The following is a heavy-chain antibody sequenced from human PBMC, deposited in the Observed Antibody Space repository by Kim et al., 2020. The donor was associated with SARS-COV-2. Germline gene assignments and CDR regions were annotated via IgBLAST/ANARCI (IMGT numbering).Heavy chain of an antibody. Sequence: SETLSLTCAVSGGSLSGLYWSWFRQPPGKAPEWIGEVNDSGTTNYSPSLKSRLTISVDRSRNQFSLNLMSVTAADTGVYYCANGPLRYFDDWGQGTLVTVSS. D-gene: IGHD3-9*01. CDR2: VNDSGTT. J-gene: IGHJ4*02. CDR1: GGSLSGLY. V-gene: IGHV4-34*01. CDR3: ANGPLRYFDD.